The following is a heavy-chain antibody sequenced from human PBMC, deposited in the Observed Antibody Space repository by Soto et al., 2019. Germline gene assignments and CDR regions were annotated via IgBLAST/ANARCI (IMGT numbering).Heavy chain of an antibody. CDR2: INPDGGGE. Sequence: EVQLVESGGGLVQPGGSLRLSCAASGFNFGGSWMTWVRQAPGKGLEWLAKINPDGGGEVYVDSVQGRFTISRDNAKRSLFFQMHSLRDEDTAVYFCAREHYFGLDYWGQGTLVTVSS. CDR1: GFNFGGSW. V-gene: IGHV3-7*04. D-gene: IGHD1-26*01. CDR3: AREHYFGLDY. J-gene: IGHJ4*02.